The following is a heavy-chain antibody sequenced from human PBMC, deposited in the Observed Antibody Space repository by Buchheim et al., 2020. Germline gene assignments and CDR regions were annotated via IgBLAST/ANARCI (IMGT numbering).Heavy chain of an antibody. V-gene: IGHV3-11*01. J-gene: IGHJ4*02. Sequence: QVQLVESGGGLVNPGGSLRLSCAGSGLTFSDFYMNWIRQAPGKGLEWVSYISRSAYTIYYADSVKGRFTISRDNAKKSLFLQMDSLRAEDTAVYYCVRDSSDSSGSFDSWGRGTL. CDR1: GLTFSDFY. CDR2: ISRSAYTI. D-gene: IGHD3-22*01. CDR3: VRDSSDSSGSFDS.